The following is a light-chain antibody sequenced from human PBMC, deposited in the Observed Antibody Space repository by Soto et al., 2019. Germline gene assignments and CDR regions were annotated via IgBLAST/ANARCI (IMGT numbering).Light chain of an antibody. Sequence: DIQMTQSPSSLSASVGDRVTITCRASQSISYFLNCYRQKPGQAPELLIYAASSLKSGVPSRFSGSESGTEFTLTITSLQPKDFATYYCQQSYSPPRTFGQGTKVEIK. J-gene: IGKJ1*01. CDR2: AAS. V-gene: IGKV1-39*01. CDR3: QQSYSPPRT. CDR1: QSISYF.